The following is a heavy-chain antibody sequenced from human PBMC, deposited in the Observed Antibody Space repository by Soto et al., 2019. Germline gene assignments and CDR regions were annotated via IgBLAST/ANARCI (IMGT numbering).Heavy chain of an antibody. D-gene: IGHD3-3*01. V-gene: IGHV3-7*01. J-gene: IGHJ4*02. Sequence: PGGSLRLSCAASGFTFSSYWMSWVRQAPGKGLEWVANIKQDGSEKYYVDSVKGRFTISRDNAKNSLYLQMNSLRAEDTAVYYCARDRVTIFGVVITAPLDYWGQGTLVTVSS. CDR1: GFTFSSYW. CDR3: ARDRVTIFGVVITAPLDY. CDR2: IKQDGSEK.